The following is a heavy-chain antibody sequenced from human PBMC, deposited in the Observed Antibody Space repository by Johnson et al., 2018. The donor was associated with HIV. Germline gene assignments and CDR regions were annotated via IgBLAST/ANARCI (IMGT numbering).Heavy chain of an antibody. J-gene: IGHJ3*02. V-gene: IGHV3-20*04. CDR2: INWNGGST. CDR1: GFTFDDYG. D-gene: IGHD4-23*01. CDR3: AKSPAKDHGGNSGAFTI. Sequence: MQLVESGGGVVRPGGSLRLSCAASGFTFDDYGMSWVRQAPGKGLEWVSGINWNGGSTGYADSVKGRFTISRDNAKNSLYLQMNSLRAEDTAMYYCAKSPAKDHGGNSGAFTIWGQGTNVTVSS.